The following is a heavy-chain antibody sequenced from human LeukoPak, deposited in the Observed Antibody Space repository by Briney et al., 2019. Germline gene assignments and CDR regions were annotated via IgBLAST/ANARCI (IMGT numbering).Heavy chain of an antibody. CDR1: GFTFSSYS. Sequence: GGSLRLSCAASGFTFSSYSMNWVRQAPGKGLEWVSYISSSSSTIYYADSVKGRFTISRDNAKNSLYLQMNSLRAEDTALNYCAKVGNKDMLRLGGDYFDYWGQGTPVTVSS. CDR2: ISSSSSTI. CDR3: AKVGNKDMLRLGGDYFDY. D-gene: IGHD3-16*01. J-gene: IGHJ4*02. V-gene: IGHV3-48*01.